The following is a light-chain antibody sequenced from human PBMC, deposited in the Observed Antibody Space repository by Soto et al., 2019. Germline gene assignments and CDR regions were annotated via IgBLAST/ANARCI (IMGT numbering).Light chain of an antibody. CDR3: QQYSSYPRT. J-gene: IGKJ1*01. CDR1: QSVSSNF. CDR2: GAS. Sequence: EIVLTQSPGTLSWSPGERATLSCRASQSVSSNFLAWYQQKPGQAPKLLIYGASTMTSGIPAKFNGSGSGTDFTLTISSLEPEDFAMYYCQQYSSYPRTFGQGTKVDIK. V-gene: IGKV3-20*01.